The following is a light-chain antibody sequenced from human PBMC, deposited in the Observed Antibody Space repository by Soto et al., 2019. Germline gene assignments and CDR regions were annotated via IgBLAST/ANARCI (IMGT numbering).Light chain of an antibody. J-gene: IGKJ1*01. CDR2: KAS. Sequence: DIQMTQSPSTLSASVGDRVTITCRASENINSRLAWYQQKPGKAPQLLIYKASTLRGGVPSRFSGSGSGTEFTLTISSLQPDDFTTYYYQQYNSYWTFGQGTKVDIK. V-gene: IGKV1-5*03. CDR3: QQYNSYWT. CDR1: ENINSR.